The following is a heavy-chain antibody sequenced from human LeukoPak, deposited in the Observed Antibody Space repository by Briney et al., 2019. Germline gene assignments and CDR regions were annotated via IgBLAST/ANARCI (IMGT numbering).Heavy chain of an antibody. J-gene: IGHJ4*02. CDR3: ATGARGKN. CDR1: GFTFTTYW. Sequence: PGGSLRLSCTASGFTFTTYWMSWVRQAPGKGLEWVAKKNQDGSEKDYVDSVKGRFTISRDNAKNSVYVQMNSLRPEDTAVYYCATGARGKNWGQGTLVTVPS. CDR2: KNQDGSEK. V-gene: IGHV3-7*01.